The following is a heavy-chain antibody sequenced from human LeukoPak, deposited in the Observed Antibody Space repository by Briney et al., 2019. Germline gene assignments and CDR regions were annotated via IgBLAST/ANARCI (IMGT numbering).Heavy chain of an antibody. Sequence: GASVKVSCKASGYTFTSYDINWVRQATGQGLEWMGWMNPNSGNTGYAQKFQGRVTMTRNTSISTAYMELSSLRSEDTAVYYCVRVATIRRPGIAVAGTLVHDYWGQGTLVTVSS. V-gene: IGHV1-8*01. D-gene: IGHD6-19*01. CDR2: MNPNSGNT. CDR1: GYTFTSYD. CDR3: VRVATIRRPGIAVAGTLVHDY. J-gene: IGHJ4*02.